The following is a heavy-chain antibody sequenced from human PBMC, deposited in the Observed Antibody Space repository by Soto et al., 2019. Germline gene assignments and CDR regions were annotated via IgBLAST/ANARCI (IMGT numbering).Heavy chain of an antibody. CDR2: ISAYNGNT. J-gene: IGHJ6*03. Sequence: ASVKVSCKASGYTFTSYGISWVRQAPGQGLEWMGWISAYNGNTNYAQKLQGRVTMTTDTSTSTAYMELRSLRSDDTAVYYSARGLNVFRFLEGFSPNYYYSYLEVWGKGTRVTVSS. D-gene: IGHD3-3*01. CDR1: GYTFTSYG. V-gene: IGHV1-18*01. CDR3: ARGLNVFRFLEGFSPNYYYSYLEV.